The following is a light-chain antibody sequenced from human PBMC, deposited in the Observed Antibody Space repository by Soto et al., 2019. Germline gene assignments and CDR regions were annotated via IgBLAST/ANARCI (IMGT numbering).Light chain of an antibody. Sequence: QSVLTQPPSASGTPGQRVTISCSGGSSNIGGYNYVYWYQQYPGTAPKLLVFGTNLRPSGVPDRFSASKSGTSGSLAITGLQAEDEADYYCQSYDNSLRDWNWVFGGGTKLTVL. CDR3: QSYDNSLRDWNWV. J-gene: IGLJ3*02. CDR1: SSNIGGYNY. V-gene: IGLV1-47*02. CDR2: GTN.